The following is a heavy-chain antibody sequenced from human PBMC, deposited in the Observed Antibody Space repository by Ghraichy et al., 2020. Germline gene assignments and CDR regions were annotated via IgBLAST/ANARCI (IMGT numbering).Heavy chain of an antibody. J-gene: IGHJ4*02. CDR3: ARYPYGDYEYGGTAY. CDR1: GFSFSRHW. CDR2: IKSDRSDS. V-gene: IGHV3-7*01. D-gene: IGHD4-17*01. Sequence: LSLTCTASGFSFSRHWMSWVRQAPGQGLEWVVSIKSDRSDSCYLDSVKGRCTISRDNAENSVYLEMTSLRVEDTAVYYCARYPYGDYEYGGTAYWGRGTLVGVSS.